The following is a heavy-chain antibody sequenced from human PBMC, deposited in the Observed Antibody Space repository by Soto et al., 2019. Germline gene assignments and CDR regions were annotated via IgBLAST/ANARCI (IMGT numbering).Heavy chain of an antibody. D-gene: IGHD5-12*01. V-gene: IGHV3-7*01. J-gene: IGHJ4*02. CDR1: GFTFSSYW. CDR3: VRDVNTVALGLSRN. Sequence: GGSLRLSCAASGFTFSSYWMSWVRQAPGKGLEWVANIKQDGSEKYYVDSVKGRFTVSRDNAKNSLYLQMNSLRAEDTAVFYCVRDVNTVALGLSRNWGQGTLVTVSS. CDR2: IKQDGSEK.